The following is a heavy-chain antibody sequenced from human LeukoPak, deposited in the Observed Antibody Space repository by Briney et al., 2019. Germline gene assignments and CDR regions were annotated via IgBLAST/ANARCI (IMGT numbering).Heavy chain of an antibody. CDR1: GYTFTSYG. V-gene: IGHV1-18*01. Sequence: GASVKVSCKASGYTFTSYGISWVRQAPGQGLEWMGWISAYNGNTNYAQKLQGRVTMTTDTSTSTAYMELRSLRSDDTAVYYCARDFRYRSGGHEYNWFDPWGQGTLVTVSS. J-gene: IGHJ5*02. CDR3: ARDFRYRSGGHEYNWFDP. D-gene: IGHD2-15*01. CDR2: ISAYNGNT.